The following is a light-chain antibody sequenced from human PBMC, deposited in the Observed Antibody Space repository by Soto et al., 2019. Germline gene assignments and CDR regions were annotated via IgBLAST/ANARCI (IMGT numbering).Light chain of an antibody. V-gene: IGKV1-12*01. CDR3: QQANSFPIT. Sequence: DIQMTQSPSTLSASVGDSVTIXXRASQSILSWLAWYQHKPGKAPKIXIYDASSLQSGVPSRFSGSGSGTDFTLTISSLQPEDFATYYCQQANSFPITFGQGTRLEIK. J-gene: IGKJ5*01. CDR1: QSILSW. CDR2: DAS.